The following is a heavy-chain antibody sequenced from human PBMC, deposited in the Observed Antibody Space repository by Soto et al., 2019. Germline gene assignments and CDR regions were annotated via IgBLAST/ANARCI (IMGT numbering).Heavy chain of an antibody. Sequence: QVQLQESGPGLVKPSETLSLSCSVSGGSVSSGSHYWSWIRQPPGKGLEWIGFIYDSGSTHYNPSLTSRVTISLKTSKNQFSLKRSSVTSADTAVYCFAGRSGEGGFDPWGQGTLVTVSS. CDR3: AGRSGEGGFDP. J-gene: IGHJ5*02. CDR2: IYDSGST. CDR1: GGSVSSGSHY. D-gene: IGHD2-15*01. V-gene: IGHV4-61*01.